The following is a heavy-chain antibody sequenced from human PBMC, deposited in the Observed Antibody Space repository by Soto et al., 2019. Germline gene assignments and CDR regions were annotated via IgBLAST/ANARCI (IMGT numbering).Heavy chain of an antibody. CDR1: GFTFSDHY. CDR3: ARVVVVAGHYYFDY. CDR2: IRKRINSYTT. J-gene: IGHJ4*02. V-gene: IGHV3-72*01. D-gene: IGHD6-19*01. Sequence: EVQLVESGGGLAQPGGSLRLSCAASGFTFSDHYMDWVRQAPGKGLEWVGRIRKRINSYTTEYAASVKGRFTISRDDSKNSLYLQMNSLKTDDTAVYYCARVVVVAGHYYFDYWGQGTLVTVSS.